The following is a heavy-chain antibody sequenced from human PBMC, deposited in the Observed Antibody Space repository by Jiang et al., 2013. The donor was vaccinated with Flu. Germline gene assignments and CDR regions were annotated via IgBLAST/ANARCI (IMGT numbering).Heavy chain of an antibody. J-gene: IGHJ4*02. CDR2: LLQWEH. V-gene: IGHV4-59*01. CDR3: ARHYYYDSSGFFDY. D-gene: IGHD3-22*01. CDR1: GGSISSYY. Sequence: KPSETLSLTCTVSGGSISSYYWSWIRQPQEGTGVDWVYLLQWEHQLQPSLKSRVTISVDTSKNQFSLKLSSVTAADTAVYYCARHYYYDSSGFFDYWGQGTLVTVSS.